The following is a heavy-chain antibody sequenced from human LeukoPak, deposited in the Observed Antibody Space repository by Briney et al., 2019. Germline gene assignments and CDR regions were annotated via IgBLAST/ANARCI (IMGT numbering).Heavy chain of an antibody. CDR2: INHSGST. CDR1: GGSFSGYY. CDR3: ARGGPFGVCCRALNDAFDI. Sequence: SETLSLTCAVYGGSFSGYYWSWIRQPPGKGLEWIGEINHSGSTNYNPSLKSRVTMSVDTSKNQFSLKLSSATAADTAVYYCARGGPFGVCCRALNDAFDIWGKGTMATVSS. J-gene: IGHJ3*02. D-gene: IGHD2-8*01. V-gene: IGHV4-34*01.